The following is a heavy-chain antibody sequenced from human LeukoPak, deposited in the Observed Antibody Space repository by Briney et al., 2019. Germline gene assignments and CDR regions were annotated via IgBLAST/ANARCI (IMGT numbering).Heavy chain of an antibody. CDR1: GFTFSSYA. Sequence: GGSLRLSCAASGFTFSSYAMSWVRQAPGKGLEWVSAISGSGGSTYYADSVKGRFTISRDNSKNTLYLQMNSLRAEDTAVYYCAKDRVITFGGVIVKGLGLDYWGQGTLVTVSS. V-gene: IGHV3-23*01. CDR3: AKDRVITFGGVIVKGLGLDY. D-gene: IGHD3-16*02. J-gene: IGHJ4*02. CDR2: ISGSGGST.